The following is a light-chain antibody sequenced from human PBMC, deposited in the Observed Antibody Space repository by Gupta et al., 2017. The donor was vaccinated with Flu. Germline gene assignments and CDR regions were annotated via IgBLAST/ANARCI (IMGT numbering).Light chain of an antibody. J-gene: IGKJ4*01. Sequence: DIQMTQSPSSLSASVGDRVTITCRASQSISSYLNWYQQKPGKAPKLLIYAASSLQSGVPSRFSGSGSGTDFTLTISSLQPEDFATYYCQQSDSNPFTFGGGTKVEIK. V-gene: IGKV1-39*01. CDR1: QSISSY. CDR3: QQSDSNPFT. CDR2: AAS.